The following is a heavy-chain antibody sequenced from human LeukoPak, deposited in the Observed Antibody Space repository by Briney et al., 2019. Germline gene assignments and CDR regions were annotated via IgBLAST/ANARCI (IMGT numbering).Heavy chain of an antibody. J-gene: IGHJ5*02. V-gene: IGHV1-69*06. Sequence: GSSVKVSCKASGGTFSSYAISWVRQAPGQGLEWMGGIIPIFGTANYAQKFQGRATITADKSTSTAYMELSSLRSEDTAVYYCARDLGYCSSTSCYNWFDPWGQGTLVTVSS. CDR2: IIPIFGTA. D-gene: IGHD2-2*01. CDR3: ARDLGYCSSTSCYNWFDP. CDR1: GGTFSSYA.